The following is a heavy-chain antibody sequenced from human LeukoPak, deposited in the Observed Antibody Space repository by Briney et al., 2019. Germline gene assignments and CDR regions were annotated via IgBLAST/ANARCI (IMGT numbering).Heavy chain of an antibody. CDR2: IYYSGST. Sequence: SETLSLTCTVSGVSISSYYWGWIRQPPGKGLEWIGSIYYSGSTYYNPSLKSRVTILVDTSKNQFSLKMSSVTAADTAVYYCARRRSRPHYYMDVWGKGTTVTVSS. CDR3: ARRRSRPHYYMDV. D-gene: IGHD4-17*01. CDR1: GVSISSYY. J-gene: IGHJ6*03. V-gene: IGHV4-39*07.